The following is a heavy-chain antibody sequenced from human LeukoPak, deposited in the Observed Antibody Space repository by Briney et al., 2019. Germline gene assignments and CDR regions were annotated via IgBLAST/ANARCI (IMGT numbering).Heavy chain of an antibody. CDR1: GGTFSSYA. CDR2: IIPILGIA. J-gene: IGHJ2*01. D-gene: IGHD2-2*01. CDR3: ARGVDCSSTSCYDRRLRYFDL. Sequence: SVKVSCKASGGTFSSYAISWVRQAPGQGLEWMGRIIPILGIANYAQKFQGRVTITADKSTSTAYMELSSLRSEDTAVYYCARGVDCSSTSCYDRRLRYFDLWGRGTLVTVSS. V-gene: IGHV1-69*04.